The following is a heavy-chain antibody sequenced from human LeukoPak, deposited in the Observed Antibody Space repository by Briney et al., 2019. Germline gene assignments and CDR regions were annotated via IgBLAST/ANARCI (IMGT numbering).Heavy chain of an antibody. CDR3: ARTRGYYFDY. CDR1: GYSFTNYY. Sequence: GASVRVSCKASGYSFTNYYMHWVRQAPGQGLEWMEMINPSGGSTTYAQKFQGRVTMTRDMSTSTVYMELSSLTSEDTAVYYCARTRGYYFDYWGQGTLVTVSS. CDR2: INPSGGST. J-gene: IGHJ4*02. V-gene: IGHV1-46*01.